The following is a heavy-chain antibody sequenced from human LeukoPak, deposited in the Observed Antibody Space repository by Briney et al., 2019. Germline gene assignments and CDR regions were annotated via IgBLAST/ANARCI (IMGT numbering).Heavy chain of an antibody. V-gene: IGHV4-31*03. CDR3: ARDSRREAAAVGTGGSDI. CDR1: GGSTSSGGFY. J-gene: IGHJ4*02. Sequence: TLSLTCTVSGGSTSSGGFYWSWIRQHPGKGLEWIGYIYYSGITYYNPSLRGRVNISIDTSKNQFSLKLSSVTAADTAVYYCARDSRREAAAVGTGGSDIWGQGTLVTVSS. CDR2: IYYSGIT. D-gene: IGHD6-13*01.